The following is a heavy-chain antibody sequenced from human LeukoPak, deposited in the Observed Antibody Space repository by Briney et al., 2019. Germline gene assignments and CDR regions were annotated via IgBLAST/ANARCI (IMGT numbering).Heavy chain of an antibody. J-gene: IGHJ5*02. CDR2: INSDGSST. V-gene: IGHV3-74*01. CDR1: GFTFSSYW. CDR3: ARDRLYYDILTGYYMFDH. D-gene: IGHD3-9*01. Sequence: GGSLRLSCAASGFTFSSYWMHWVRQAPGKGLVWVSRINSDGSSTSYADSVKGRFTISRDNAKNTLYLQMNSLRAEDTAVYYCARDRLYYDILTGYYMFDHWGQGTLVTVSS.